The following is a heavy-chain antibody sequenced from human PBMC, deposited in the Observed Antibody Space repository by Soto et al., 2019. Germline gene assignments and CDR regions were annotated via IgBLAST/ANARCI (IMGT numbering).Heavy chain of an antibody. Sequence: SETLSLTCTVSGDSINNFYWSWIRQPAGKGLEWIGLIYSSGSTNYNSALASRVTMSVDTSKNQFSLILTSVTAADTAVYYCAKDEGQYSSGWNLNWGQGTLVTVSS. D-gene: IGHD6-19*01. CDR1: GDSINNFY. J-gene: IGHJ4*02. V-gene: IGHV4-4*07. CDR2: IYSSGST. CDR3: AKDEGQYSSGWNLN.